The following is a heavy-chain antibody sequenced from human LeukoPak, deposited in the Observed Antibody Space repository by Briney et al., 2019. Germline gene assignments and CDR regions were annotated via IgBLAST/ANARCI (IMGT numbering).Heavy chain of an antibody. D-gene: IGHD6-13*01. CDR2: MNPNSGNT. CDR3: ARGRWSAAGRDRLNYYFVY. Sequence: ASVKVSCKASGYTFTSYDINWVRQAPGQGLEWMGWMNPNSGNTGYAQKFQGRVTMTRNTSISTAYMELSSLRSEDTAVYYCARGRWSAAGRDRLNYYFVYWGQGTLVTVSS. CDR1: GYTFTSYD. J-gene: IGHJ4*02. V-gene: IGHV1-8*01.